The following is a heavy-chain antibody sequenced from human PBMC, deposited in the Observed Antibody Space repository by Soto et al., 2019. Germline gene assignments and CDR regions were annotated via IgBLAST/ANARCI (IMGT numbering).Heavy chain of an antibody. Sequence: GGSLRLSCAASGFIFSTYSMNWVRQAPGKGLEWVSSISSGSSYIYYADSVKGRFTISTDNAKNSLYLQMNSLRAEDTAVYYCARGAHRQQVTDYFYYYMDVWGKGTTVTVSS. D-gene: IGHD6-13*01. CDR1: GFIFSTYS. CDR3: ARGAHRQQVTDYFYYYMDV. CDR2: ISSGSSYI. V-gene: IGHV3-21*01. J-gene: IGHJ6*03.